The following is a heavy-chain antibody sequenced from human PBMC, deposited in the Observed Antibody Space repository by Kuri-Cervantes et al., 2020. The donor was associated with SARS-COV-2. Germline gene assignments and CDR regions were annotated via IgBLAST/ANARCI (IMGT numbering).Heavy chain of an antibody. Sequence: GGSLRLSCAASGFTFSSYGMHWVRQAPGKGLEWVAVISYDGSNKYYADSVKGRFTISRDNSKNTLYLQMNSLRAEGTAVYYCAKDGVYGGNWGLDYWGQGTLVTVSS. CDR2: ISYDGSNK. J-gene: IGHJ4*02. V-gene: IGHV3-30*18. CDR3: AKDGVYGGNWGLDY. CDR1: GFTFSSYG. D-gene: IGHD4-23*01.